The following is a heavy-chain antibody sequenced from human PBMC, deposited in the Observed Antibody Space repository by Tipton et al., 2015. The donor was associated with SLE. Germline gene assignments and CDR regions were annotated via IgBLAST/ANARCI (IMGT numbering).Heavy chain of an antibody. D-gene: IGHD6-25*01. CDR3: ARVMSSSALYLNLQY. CDR2: IYPGDSET. V-gene: IGHV5-51*03. Sequence: QLVQSGAEVKKTGESLKISCKGSGYSFANYWIGWVRQMPGKGLEWMAIIYPGDSETRYSPSFQGHVTISADKSISTAYLQWTTLKASDTAMYYCARVMSSSALYLNLQYWGQGTLVTVSS. CDR1: GYSFANYW. J-gene: IGHJ1*01.